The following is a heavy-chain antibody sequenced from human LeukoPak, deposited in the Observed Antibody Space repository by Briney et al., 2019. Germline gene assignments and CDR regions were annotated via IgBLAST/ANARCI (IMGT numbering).Heavy chain of an antibody. Sequence: GGSLRLSCTASGFTVSDNYMSWVRQAPGKGLEWVSVIYSGGNTFYVDSVKGRFTIFRDDSKNTLYLQMNSLRAEDTAVYYCARGPMVRGVYFDYWGQGTLVTVSS. CDR1: GFTVSDNY. V-gene: IGHV3-53*01. D-gene: IGHD3-10*01. CDR3: ARGPMVRGVYFDY. CDR2: IYSGGNT. J-gene: IGHJ4*02.